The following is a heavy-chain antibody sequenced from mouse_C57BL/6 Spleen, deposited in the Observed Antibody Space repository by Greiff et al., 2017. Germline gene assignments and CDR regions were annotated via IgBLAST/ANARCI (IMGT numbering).Heavy chain of an antibody. CDR2: IYPGDGDT. D-gene: IGHD1-1*01. CDR1: GYAFSSYW. CDR3: ARAGYGSSSFDY. J-gene: IGHJ2*01. V-gene: IGHV1-80*01. Sequence: VMLVESGAELVKPGASVKISCKASGYAFSSYWMNWVKQRPGKGLERIGQIYPGDGDTNYNGKFKGKATLTADKSSSTAYMQLSSLTSEDSAVYFCARAGYGSSSFDYWGQGTTLTVSS.